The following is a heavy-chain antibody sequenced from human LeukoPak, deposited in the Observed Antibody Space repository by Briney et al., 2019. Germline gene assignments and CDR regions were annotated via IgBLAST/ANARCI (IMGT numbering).Heavy chain of an antibody. V-gene: IGHV3-7*01. J-gene: IGHJ4*02. Sequence: HPGGSLRLSCAASGFTFSTYWMTWVRQAPGKGLEWVANIKQDGSEKYFVDSVKGRFTISRDNANNSLYLQMNSLRAEDTAVYYCVRDSRFLEDYWGQGTLVTVSS. CDR1: GFTFSTYW. D-gene: IGHD3-3*01. CDR2: IKQDGSEK. CDR3: VRDSRFLEDY.